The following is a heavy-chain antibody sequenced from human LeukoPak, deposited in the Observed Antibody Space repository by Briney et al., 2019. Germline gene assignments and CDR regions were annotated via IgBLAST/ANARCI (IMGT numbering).Heavy chain of an antibody. J-gene: IGHJ5*02. D-gene: IGHD5-12*01. CDR3: ARATGNWFDP. Sequence: PGGSLRLSCEGSGFSFSSYAMSWVRQAPGKGLEWVSAITDSGGSTYHADSAKGRFTISRDNSKSTLFLQMNSLRVEDTAVYYCARATGNWFDPWGQGTLVTVSS. CDR1: GFSFSSYA. CDR2: ITDSGGST. V-gene: IGHV3-23*01.